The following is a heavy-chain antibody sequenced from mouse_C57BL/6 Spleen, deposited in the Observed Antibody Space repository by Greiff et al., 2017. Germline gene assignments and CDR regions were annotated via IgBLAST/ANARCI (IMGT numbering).Heavy chain of an antibody. CDR2: IYPGSGST. CDR1: GYTFTSYW. D-gene: IGHD1-1*01. V-gene: IGHV1-55*01. J-gene: IGHJ2*01. CDR3: ARENDYYGCIDY. Sequence: QVQLQQPGAELVKPGASVKMSCKASGYTFTSYWITWVKQRPGQGLEWIGDIYPGSGSTNYNEKFKSKATLTVATSSSTAYMQLSSLTSEDSAVYYCARENDYYGCIDYWGQGTTLTVSS.